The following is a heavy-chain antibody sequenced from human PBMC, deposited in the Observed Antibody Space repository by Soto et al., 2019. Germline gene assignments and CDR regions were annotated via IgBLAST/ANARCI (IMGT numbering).Heavy chain of an antibody. D-gene: IGHD2-21*01. J-gene: IGHJ5*02. CDR1: GFTFNTYD. V-gene: IGHV3-21*01. CDR3: VRSGTARLLRHSWFDT. CDR2: ITNRSAYI. Sequence: EVQLVESGGGLVKPGGSLRLSCAASGFTFNTYDMNWVRQDPGKGLEWVSSITNRSAYIYYADSLKGRITISRDNAKNSPFLQMNSLRAEDTAVYYFVRSGTARLLRHSWFDTWGQGTLVTVSS.